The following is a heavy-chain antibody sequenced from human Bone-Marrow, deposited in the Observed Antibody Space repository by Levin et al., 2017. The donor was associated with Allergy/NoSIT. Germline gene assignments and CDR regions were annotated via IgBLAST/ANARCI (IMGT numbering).Heavy chain of an antibody. Sequence: LSLTCAASGFTFSSYAMSWVRQAPGKGLEWVSAISGSGGSTYYADSVKGRFTISRDNSKNTLYLQMNSLRAEDTAVYYCAQNGGWVSSGWYDYWGQGTLVTVSS. CDR2: ISGSGGST. V-gene: IGHV3-23*01. CDR3: AQNGGWVSSGWYDY. CDR1: GFTFSSYA. J-gene: IGHJ4*02. D-gene: IGHD6-19*01.